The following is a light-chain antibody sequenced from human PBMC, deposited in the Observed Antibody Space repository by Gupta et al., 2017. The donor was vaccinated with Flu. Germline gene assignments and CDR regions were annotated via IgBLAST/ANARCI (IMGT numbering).Light chain of an antibody. CDR1: QSISSRY. J-gene: IGKJ1*01. CDR2: GAS. CDR3: LQHATSWT. Sequence: EIVLTQSPGTLSLSPGERASLSCRASQSISSRYLAWYQQKPGQAPRLFIYGASSRATGIPDRFSGGGSGTDFSLTITRLEPEDFAVYYCLQHATSWTFGQGTKVEIK. V-gene: IGKV3-20*01.